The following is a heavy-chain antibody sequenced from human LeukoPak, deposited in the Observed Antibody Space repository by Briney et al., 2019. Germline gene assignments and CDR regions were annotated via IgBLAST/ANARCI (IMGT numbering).Heavy chain of an antibody. CDR3: AKDYYDSSGYYYVYYYYYYYMDV. CDR2: ISGSGGST. CDR1: GFSFSGYG. V-gene: IGHV3-23*01. Sequence: GGSRRLSCVVSGFSFSGYGMHWVRQAPGKGLEWVSAISGSGGSTYYADSVKGRFTISRDNSKNTLYLQMNSLRAEDTAVYYCAKDYYDSSGYYYVYYYYYYYMDVWGKGTTVTVSS. J-gene: IGHJ6*03. D-gene: IGHD3-22*01.